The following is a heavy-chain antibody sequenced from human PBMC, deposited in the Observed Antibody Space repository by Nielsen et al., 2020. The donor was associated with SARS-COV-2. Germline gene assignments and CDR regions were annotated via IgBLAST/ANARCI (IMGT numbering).Heavy chain of an antibody. CDR3: ARVVRRVVVVPAGIDY. D-gene: IGHD2-2*01. J-gene: IGHJ4*02. CDR2: ISSSSSTI. CDR1: GFTFSSYS. V-gene: IGHV3-48*01. Sequence: GGSLRLSCAASGFTFSSYSMNWVRQAPGKGLEWVSYISSSSSTIYYADSVKGRFTISRDNAKNSLYLQMNSLRAEDTAVYYCARVVRRVVVVPAGIDYWGQGTLVTVSS.